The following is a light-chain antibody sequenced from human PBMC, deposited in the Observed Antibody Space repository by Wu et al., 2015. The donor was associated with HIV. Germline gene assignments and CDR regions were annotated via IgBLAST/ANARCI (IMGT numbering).Light chain of an antibody. J-gene: IGKJ1*01. CDR3: QQYSSSPQT. V-gene: IGKV3-20*01. CDR1: QSVSNNY. CDR2: GAS. Sequence: EIVLKQSPDTLSLSPGERATLSCRASQSVSNNYLAWYQQKPGQPPRLLIYGASSRATGIPDRFSGSGSGTDFTLTISRLEPEDFAVYSCQQYSSSPQTFGQGTKVEIK.